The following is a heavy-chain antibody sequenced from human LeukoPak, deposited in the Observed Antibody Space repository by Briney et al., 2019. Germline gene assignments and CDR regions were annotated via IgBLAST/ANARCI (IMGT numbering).Heavy chain of an antibody. J-gene: IGHJ4*02. CDR1: GYSISSGYY. Sequence: SETLSLTCTVSGYSISSGYYWGWIRQPPGKGLEWIGSIYHSGSTYYNPSLKSRLTISVDTSKNQFSLKLSSVTAADTAVYYCARVVVAATVHYSDYWGQGTLVTVSS. D-gene: IGHD2-15*01. V-gene: IGHV4-38-2*02. CDR2: IYHSGST. CDR3: ARVVVAATVHYSDY.